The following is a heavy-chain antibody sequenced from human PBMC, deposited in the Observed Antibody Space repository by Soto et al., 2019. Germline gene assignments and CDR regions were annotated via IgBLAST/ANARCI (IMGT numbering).Heavy chain of an antibody. D-gene: IGHD3-10*01. Sequence: PXGTLSLTCAVYGGSVSGYYWSWIRQPPGKGLEWIGEINHSGSTNYNPSLKSRVTISVDTSKNQFSLKLSSVTAADTAVYYCARVGLTYYYGSGSYYNWFDPWGQGTLVTVSS. CDR3: ARVGLTYYYGSGSYYNWFDP. V-gene: IGHV4-34*01. CDR1: GGSVSGYY. CDR2: INHSGST. J-gene: IGHJ5*02.